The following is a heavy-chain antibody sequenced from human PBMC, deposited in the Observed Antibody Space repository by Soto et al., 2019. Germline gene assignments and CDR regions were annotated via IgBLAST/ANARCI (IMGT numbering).Heavy chain of an antibody. CDR1: GYTFTSHG. D-gene: IGHD3-10*01. V-gene: IGHV1-18*01. CDR3: ARGVINDAFDI. Sequence: QGQLVQSGAEVKKPGASVKVSCKASGYTFTSHGITWVRQAPGQGLEWMGWISAYKGRTDYAQRVQGRVTMTTDTSTSTAYMEWRSLRSDDTAVYYCARGVINDAFDIWGQGTMVTVSS. J-gene: IGHJ3*02. CDR2: ISAYKGRT.